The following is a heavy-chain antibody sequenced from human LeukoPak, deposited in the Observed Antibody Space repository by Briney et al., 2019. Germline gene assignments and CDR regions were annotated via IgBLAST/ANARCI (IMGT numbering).Heavy chain of an antibody. Sequence: SETLSLTCAVYGGSFSSTSSTYYWAWIRQSPGTGLEWIGSMYYSGSIYNNPSLRSRVTIFGDTSKNQFFLKLRSVTAADTAVYYCARHSYPDWFDPWGQGTLVTVSS. J-gene: IGHJ5*02. CDR1: GGSFSSTSSTYY. V-gene: IGHV4-39*01. CDR3: ARHSYPDWFDP. CDR2: MYYSGSI.